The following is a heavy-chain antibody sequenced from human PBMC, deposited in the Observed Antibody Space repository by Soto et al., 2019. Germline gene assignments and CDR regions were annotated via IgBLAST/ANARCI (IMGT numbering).Heavy chain of an antibody. CDR3: ARGPLREMVFAPSANNWFDP. J-gene: IGHJ5*02. V-gene: IGHV4-30-4*01. CDR1: GGSISSGDYY. CDR2: IYYSGST. D-gene: IGHD2-8*01. Sequence: QVQLQESGPGLVKPSQTLSLTCTVSGGSISSGDYYWSWIRQPPGKGLEWIGYIYYSGSTYYNPSLKSRVTISVDTSKNQFSLKLSSVTAADTAVYYCARGPLREMVFAPSANNWFDPWGQGTLVTVSS.